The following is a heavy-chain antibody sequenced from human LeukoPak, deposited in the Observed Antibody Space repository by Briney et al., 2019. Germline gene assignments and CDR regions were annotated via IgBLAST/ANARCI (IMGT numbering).Heavy chain of an antibody. Sequence: GRSLRLSCAASGFTFSSYAMHWVRQAPGKGLEWVAVISYDGSNKYYADSVKGRITISRDNSKNTLYLQMNSLRAEDTAVYYCARDFETNEYYFDYWDQGTLVTVSS. CDR3: ARDFETNEYYFDY. CDR1: GFTFSSYA. V-gene: IGHV3-30*01. CDR2: ISYDGSNK. J-gene: IGHJ4*02.